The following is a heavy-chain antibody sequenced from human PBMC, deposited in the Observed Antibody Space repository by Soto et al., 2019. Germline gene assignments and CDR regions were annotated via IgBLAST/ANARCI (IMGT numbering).Heavy chain of an antibody. CDR2: ISPHNGNT. J-gene: IGHJ4*02. CDR1: GYTFNTYF. Sequence: HVQLVQSGGELKKPGASVKVSCNTSGYTFNTYFITWVRQAAGQGLEWMGWISPHNGNTNYAEKFQGRVTMTADTITKTAYMELRNLRIDATAVYYCARDTGNSFDYWGQGTPVTVSS. CDR3: ARDTGNSFDY. V-gene: IGHV1-18*01.